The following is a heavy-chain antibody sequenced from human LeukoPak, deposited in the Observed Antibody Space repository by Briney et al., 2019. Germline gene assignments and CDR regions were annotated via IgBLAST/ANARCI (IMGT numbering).Heavy chain of an antibody. CDR1: GYTFTSYY. Sequence: GASVKVSCKASGYTFTSYYIHWVRQAPGQGLEWMGIINPSGGSTSYAQKFQGRVTMTRDTSTSTVYMELSSLRSEDTAVYYCARDLVPAATLYYFDYWGQGTLVTVSS. V-gene: IGHV1-46*01. D-gene: IGHD2-2*01. CDR3: ARDLVPAATLYYFDY. J-gene: IGHJ4*02. CDR2: INPSGGST.